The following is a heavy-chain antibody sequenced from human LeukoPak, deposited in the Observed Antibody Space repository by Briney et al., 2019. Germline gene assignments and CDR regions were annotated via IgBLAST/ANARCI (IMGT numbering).Heavy chain of an antibody. CDR1: GYSFTNYW. D-gene: IGHD1-7*01. CDR3: ARRMGTTEDFDY. V-gene: IGHV5-51*01. CDR2: IYPGDSDT. J-gene: IGHJ4*02. Sequence: RGESLKISCKGSGYSFTNYWIGWVRQAPGKGLEWMGIIYPGDSDTRYSPSFQGQVTISADKSSTTVYLQWSSLKASDTAMYYCARRMGTTEDFDYWGQGTLVTVSS.